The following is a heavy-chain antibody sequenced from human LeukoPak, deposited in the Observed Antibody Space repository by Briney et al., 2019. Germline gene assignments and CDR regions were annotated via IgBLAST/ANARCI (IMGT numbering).Heavy chain of an antibody. CDR1: GGSISSYY. CDR3: ARRGDYFDY. D-gene: IGHD3-16*01. V-gene: IGHV4-59*12. Sequence: SETLSLTCTVSGGSISSYYWSWIRQPPGKGLEWIGYIYYSGSTNYNPSLKSRVIMSVDTSKNQFSLKLSSVTAADTAVYYCARRGDYFDYWGQGTLVTVSS. CDR2: IYYSGST. J-gene: IGHJ4*02.